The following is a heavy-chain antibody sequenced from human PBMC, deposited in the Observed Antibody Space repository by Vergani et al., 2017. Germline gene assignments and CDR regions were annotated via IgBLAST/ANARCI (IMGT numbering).Heavy chain of an antibody. V-gene: IGHV4-34*01. CDR2: INHSGST. Sequence: QVPLQQWGAGLLKPSETLSLPCAVYGGPFSGHYWGGIRQPPGKGLEWFGEINHSGSTNYNPSLKSRVNISVDTSKNQFSLELSSVTAADTAVYYCARNWYVNGMDGWGQGTTVTVSS. J-gene: IGHJ6*02. CDR1: GGPFSGHY. D-gene: IGHD1-1*01. CDR3: ARNWYVNGMDG.